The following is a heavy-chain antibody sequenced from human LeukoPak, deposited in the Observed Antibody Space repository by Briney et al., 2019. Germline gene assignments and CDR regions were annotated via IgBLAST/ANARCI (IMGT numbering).Heavy chain of an antibody. CDR1: GYTFTSYD. J-gene: IGHJ5*02. Sequence: ASVKVSCKASGYTFTSYDINWVGQATGQGLEWVGWMNPNSGNTGYAQKLQGRGTLTRNTSISTAYLELGSLRCGDPAGSYWSGIVVRESYNSFDPWGQGTLVTVSS. CDR3: SGIVVRESYNSFDP. D-gene: IGHD1-26*01. V-gene: IGHV1-8*01. CDR2: MNPNSGNT.